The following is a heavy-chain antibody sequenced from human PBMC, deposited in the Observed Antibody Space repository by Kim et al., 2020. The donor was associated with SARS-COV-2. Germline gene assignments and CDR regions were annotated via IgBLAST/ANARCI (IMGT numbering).Heavy chain of an antibody. J-gene: IGHJ4*02. CDR3: AKGGGSGTYSGDL. CDR2: ITKNNDMI. V-gene: IGHV3-9*01. CDR1: GFTFGDYS. Sequence: GGSLRLSCAGSGFTFGDYSMVWVRQAPGKGLEWVSGITKNNDMIDYADSVKGRFTISGDNGANSLYLQMNNLRPEDTALYYCAKGGGSGTYSGDLWGQGT. D-gene: IGHD3-10*01.